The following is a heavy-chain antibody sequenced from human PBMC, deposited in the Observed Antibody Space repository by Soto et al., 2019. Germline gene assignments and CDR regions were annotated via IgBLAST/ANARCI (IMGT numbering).Heavy chain of an antibody. CDR3: ARDSEAYYGDYDGNNWFDP. V-gene: IGHV4-4*02. CDR2: IYHSGST. J-gene: IGHJ5*02. CDR1: GGSISSSNW. D-gene: IGHD4-17*01. Sequence: SETLSLTCAVSGGSISSSNWWSWVRQPPGKGLEWIGEIYHSGSTNYNPSLKSRVTISVDKSKNQFSLKLSSVTAADTAVYYCARDSEAYYGDYDGNNWFDPWGQGTLVTVSS.